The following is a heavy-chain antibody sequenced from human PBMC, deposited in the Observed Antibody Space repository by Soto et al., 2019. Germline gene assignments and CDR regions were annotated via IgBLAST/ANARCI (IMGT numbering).Heavy chain of an antibody. D-gene: IGHD2-15*01. CDR2: ISYDGSNK. Sequence: QVQLVESGGGVVQPGRSLRLSCAASGFTFSSYAMHWVRQAPGKGLEWVAVISYDGSNKYYADSVKGRFTISRDNSKNTLYLQMNSLRAEDTAVYYCARELEDVVVVAASPGAVGAFAIWGQGTMVTVSS. CDR3: ARELEDVVVVAASPGAVGAFAI. CDR1: GFTFSSYA. J-gene: IGHJ3*02. V-gene: IGHV3-30-3*01.